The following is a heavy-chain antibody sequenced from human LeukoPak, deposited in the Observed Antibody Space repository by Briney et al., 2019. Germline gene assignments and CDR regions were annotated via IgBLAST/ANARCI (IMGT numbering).Heavy chain of an antibody. Sequence: GGSLRLSCAASGFTFSSYWMHWVRQAPGKGLVRVSRINSDGSSTSYADSVKGRFTISRDNAKNTPYLQMNSLRAEDTAVYYCARAPIVGVFDPWGQGTLVTVSS. J-gene: IGHJ5*02. CDR1: GFTFSSYW. V-gene: IGHV3-74*01. CDR3: ARAPIVGVFDP. CDR2: INSDGSST. D-gene: IGHD3-3*01.